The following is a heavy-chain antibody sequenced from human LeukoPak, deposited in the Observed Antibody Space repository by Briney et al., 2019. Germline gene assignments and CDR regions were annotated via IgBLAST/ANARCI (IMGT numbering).Heavy chain of an antibody. V-gene: IGHV1-2*04. CDR1: GYTFPGYY. D-gene: IGHD6-13*01. CDR2: HNPNSGGT. Sequence: GASVKVSCKASGYTFPGYYMRWVRQAPGQGVEWMGWHNPNSGGTNYAQKFQGWVTMTRDTSISTAYMELSRLRSDDTAVYYCAKDIEPISSSWDASDAWGQGTMVTVSS. J-gene: IGHJ3*01. CDR3: AKDIEPISSSWDASDA.